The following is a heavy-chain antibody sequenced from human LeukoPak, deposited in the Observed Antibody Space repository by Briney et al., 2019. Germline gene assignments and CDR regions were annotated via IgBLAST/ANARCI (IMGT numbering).Heavy chain of an antibody. CDR2: IYYSGST. D-gene: IGHD2-2*01. CDR1: GGSISSGDYY. V-gene: IGHV4-30-4*01. J-gene: IGHJ6*02. Sequence: SETLSLTCTVSGGSISSGDYYWSWIRQPPGKGLEWIGYIYYSGSTYYNPSLKSRVTISVDTSKNQFSLKLSSVTAADTAVYYCARASYCSSTSCYEYYYYGMDVWGQGTTVTVSS. CDR3: ARASYCSSTSCYEYYYYGMDV.